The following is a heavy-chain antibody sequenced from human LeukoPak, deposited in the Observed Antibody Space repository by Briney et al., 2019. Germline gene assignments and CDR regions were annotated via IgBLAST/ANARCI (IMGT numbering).Heavy chain of an antibody. CDR3: ARERGSGFYIIDY. CDR1: AFTFSDYY. J-gene: IGHJ4*02. Sequence: GGSLRLSCAASAFTFSDYYMSWIRQAPGKGLEWVSYISTGGSTIYYADSVKGRFTISRDNAKNSLYLQMNSLRAEDTAVYYCARERGSGFYIIDYWGQGTLVTVSS. D-gene: IGHD3-16*01. CDR2: ISTGGSTI. V-gene: IGHV3-11*04.